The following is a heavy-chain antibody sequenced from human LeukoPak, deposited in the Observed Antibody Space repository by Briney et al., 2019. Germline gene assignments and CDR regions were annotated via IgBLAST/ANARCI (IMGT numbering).Heavy chain of an antibody. CDR2: IYYSGST. D-gene: IGHD5-12*01. J-gene: IGHJ5*02. Sequence: PSETLSLTCTVSGGSISSYYWSWIRQPPGKGLEWIGYIYYSGSTNYNPSLKSRVTMSVDTSKNQFSLKLSSVTAADTAVYYCARDQGATIYLWGQGTLVTVSS. V-gene: IGHV4-59*12. CDR1: GGSISSYY. CDR3: ARDQGATIYL.